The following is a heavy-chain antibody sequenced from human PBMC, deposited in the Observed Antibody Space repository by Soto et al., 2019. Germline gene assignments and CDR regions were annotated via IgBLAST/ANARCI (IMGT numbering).Heavy chain of an antibody. CDR2: IRSKANSYAT. Sequence: EVQLVESGGGLVQPGGSLKLSCAASGFTFSGSAMHWVRQASGKGLEWVGRIRSKANSYATAYGASVKGRFTISRDDSKNTAYLQMNSLKTEDTAVYYCTSVGIAVDDTRSHDYWGQGTPVTVSS. CDR1: GFTFSGSA. V-gene: IGHV3-73*01. J-gene: IGHJ4*02. D-gene: IGHD6-19*01. CDR3: TSVGIAVDDTRSHDY.